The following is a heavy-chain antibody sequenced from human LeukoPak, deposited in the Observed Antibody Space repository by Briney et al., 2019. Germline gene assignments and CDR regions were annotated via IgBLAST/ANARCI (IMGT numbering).Heavy chain of an antibody. J-gene: IGHJ4*02. D-gene: IGHD3-3*01. Sequence: SETLSLTCTVSGGSISSYYWSWLRQPPGKGLEWIGYIYYSGSTNYNPSLKSRVTISVDTSKNQFSLKLSSVTAADTAVYYCARQFSRVVIDYWGQGTLVTVSS. CDR3: ARQFSRVVIDY. V-gene: IGHV4-59*08. CDR1: GGSISSYY. CDR2: IYYSGST.